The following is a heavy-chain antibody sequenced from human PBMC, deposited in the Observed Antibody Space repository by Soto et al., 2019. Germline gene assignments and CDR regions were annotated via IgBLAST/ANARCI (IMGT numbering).Heavy chain of an antibody. CDR1: GGSISSGGYS. V-gene: IGHV4-30-2*01. CDR2: IQHGGST. J-gene: IGHJ6*02. CDR3: ARAHYGDYGYGMDV. Sequence: PSETLSLTCAVSGGSISSGGYSWSWIRQPPGKGLEWIGYIQHGGSTYYNPSLKSRVTISVDRSKSQFSLKLTSVTAADTAVYYCARAHYGDYGYGMDVWGQGTTVTVSS. D-gene: IGHD4-17*01.